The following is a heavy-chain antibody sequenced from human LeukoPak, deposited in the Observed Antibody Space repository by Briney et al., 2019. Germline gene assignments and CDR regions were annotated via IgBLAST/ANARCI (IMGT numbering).Heavy chain of an antibody. D-gene: IGHD3-3*01. Sequence: SETLSLTCAVYGGSFSGYYWSWTRQPPGKGLEWIGEINHSGSTNYNPSLRGRVNISVDTSKNQFSLKLTSVTAADTAVYYCARRLLPYYDFWSGYYSYWGQGILVTVSS. J-gene: IGHJ4*02. V-gene: IGHV4-34*01. CDR2: INHSGST. CDR1: GGSFSGYY. CDR3: ARRLLPYYDFWSGYYSY.